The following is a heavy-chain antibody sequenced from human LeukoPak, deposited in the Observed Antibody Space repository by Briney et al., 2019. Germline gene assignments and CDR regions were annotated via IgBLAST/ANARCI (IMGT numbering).Heavy chain of an antibody. CDR1: GYTFTGYY. CDR2: INPNSGGT. CDR3: ARDGNGVVGAFDI. V-gene: IGHV1-2*02. J-gene: IGHJ3*02. Sequence: GASVKVSCKASGYTFTGYYMHWVRQAPGQGLEWMGWINPNSGGTNYAQKFQGRVTMTRDTSISTAYMELSRLRSDDTAVYYCARDGNGVVGAFDIWGQGTMVTVSS. D-gene: IGHD2-8*01.